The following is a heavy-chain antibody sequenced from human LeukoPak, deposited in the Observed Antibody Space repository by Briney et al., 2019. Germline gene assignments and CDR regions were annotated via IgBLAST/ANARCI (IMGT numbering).Heavy chain of an antibody. Sequence: SETLSLTCTVSGGSIRNHYWSWVRQPPGKALEWVGYVSDTGHTNSNPTLESRVTISVDTSKNQFSLKLSSVTAADAAVYYCARDSSYTSGSYYDDYFDSWSQGTLVTVSS. V-gene: IGHV4-59*11. CDR3: ARDSSYTSGSYYDDYFDS. J-gene: IGHJ4*02. CDR2: VSDTGHT. D-gene: IGHD3-10*01. CDR1: GGSIRNHY.